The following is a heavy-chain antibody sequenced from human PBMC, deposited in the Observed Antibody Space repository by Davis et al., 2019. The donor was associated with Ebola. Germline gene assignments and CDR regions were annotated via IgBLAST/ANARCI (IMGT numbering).Heavy chain of an antibody. CDR1: GFTFSLYA. CDR2: VSYDGRNK. D-gene: IGHD6-19*01. CDR3: ARDIGYRNGWPDYYYYGMDI. J-gene: IGHJ6*02. V-gene: IGHV3-30*04. Sequence: GESLKISCAASGFTFSLYAMHWVRQAPGKGLEWVAVVSYDGRNKYYVDSVKGRFTVSRDNSRNTLNLQMNSLRAEDTAVYYCARDIGYRNGWPDYYYYGMDIWGQGTTVTVTS.